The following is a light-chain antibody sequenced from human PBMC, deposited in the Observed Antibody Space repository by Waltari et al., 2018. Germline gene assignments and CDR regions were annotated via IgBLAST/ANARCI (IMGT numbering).Light chain of an antibody. CDR2: QVS. Sequence: DVVLTQSPLSLPVTPGQPAAISCSSSYGSVYSDGNTYLSWFHQMPGPSQRRLIYQVSNRDSGVPDRFAGSGSGTNFILQLSRVLADDLWVYYCMQVTHWPYTVCQGTTLAS. CDR3: MQVTHWPYT. CDR1: YGSVYSDGNTY. J-gene: IGKJ2*01. V-gene: IGKV2-30*01.